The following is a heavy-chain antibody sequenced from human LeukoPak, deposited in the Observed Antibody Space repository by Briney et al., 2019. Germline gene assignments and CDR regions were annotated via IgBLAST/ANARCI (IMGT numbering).Heavy chain of an antibody. J-gene: IGHJ4*02. CDR3: ARQFITGTGRGYFDS. Sequence: PSETLSLTCTVSGGSISSSTYSWGWLRQPPGKGLEWIGTIYYSGSAYYNPSLNSRVTVSVDTSKNQFSLKLSSVTAADTSVYYCARQFITGTGRGYFDSWGQGSLVTASS. CDR2: IYYSGSA. D-gene: IGHD1-20*01. V-gene: IGHV4-39*01. CDR1: GGSISSSTYS.